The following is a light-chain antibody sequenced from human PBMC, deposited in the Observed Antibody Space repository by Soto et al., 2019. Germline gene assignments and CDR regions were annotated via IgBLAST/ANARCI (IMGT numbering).Light chain of an antibody. Sequence: DIQMTQSPSSLSAYVGDRVTITCRASQGISNYLAWYQQKPGKVPKLLIYAASTLQSGVPSRFSGSGSGTDSTLTISSLQPEDVATYFCQKYYSFPRTFGQGTKVEIK. CDR3: QKYYSFPRT. CDR1: QGISNY. J-gene: IGKJ1*01. CDR2: AAS. V-gene: IGKV1-27*01.